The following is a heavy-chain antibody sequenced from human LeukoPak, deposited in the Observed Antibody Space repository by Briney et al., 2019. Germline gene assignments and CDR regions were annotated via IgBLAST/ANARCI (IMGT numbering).Heavy chain of an antibody. J-gene: IGHJ6*03. Sequence: SETLSLTCTASDFSIRSDYYWGWIRQPPGKGLEWIGSLYHSGSTYYNPSLKSRVTMSVDTSKNQFSLKLSSVTAADTAVYYCARVVTIFGVVIDYYYYMDVWGKGTTVTVSS. CDR2: LYHSGST. D-gene: IGHD3-3*01. V-gene: IGHV4-38-2*02. CDR1: DFSIRSDYY. CDR3: ARVVTIFGVVIDYYYYMDV.